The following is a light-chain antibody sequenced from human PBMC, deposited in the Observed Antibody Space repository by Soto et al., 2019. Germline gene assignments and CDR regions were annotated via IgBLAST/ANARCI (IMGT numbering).Light chain of an antibody. CDR1: SSDVGGYNY. CDR2: DVS. Sequence: QSALTQPCSVSGSPGQSVTISCTGTSSDVGGYNYVSWYQQHPGKAPKLMISDVSKRPSGVPDRFSGSKSGNTASLTISGLQADDEADYYCCSYAGSYTYVFGSGTKVTVL. V-gene: IGLV2-11*01. CDR3: CSYAGSYTYV. J-gene: IGLJ1*01.